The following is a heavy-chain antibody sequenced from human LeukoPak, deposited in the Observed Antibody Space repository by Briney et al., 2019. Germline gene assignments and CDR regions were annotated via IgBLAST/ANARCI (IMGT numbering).Heavy chain of an antibody. CDR3: ARDMSASETADAFDI. Sequence: ASVKVSCKASGYTFTSYGISWVRQAPGQGLEWMRWISAYNGNTNYAQKLQGRVTMTTDTSTSTAYMELRSLRSDDTAVYYCARDMSASETADAFDIWGQGAMVTVSS. CDR1: GYTFTSYG. CDR2: ISAYNGNT. J-gene: IGHJ3*02. V-gene: IGHV1-18*01. D-gene: IGHD1-14*01.